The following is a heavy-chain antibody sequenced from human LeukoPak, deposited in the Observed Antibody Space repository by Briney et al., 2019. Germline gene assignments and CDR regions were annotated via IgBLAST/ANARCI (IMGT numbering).Heavy chain of an antibody. Sequence: SETLSLTCAVSGYSISSGYYWGWIRQPPGKGLEWIGSIYHSGSTYYNPSLKSRVTISVDTSKNQFSLKLSSVTAADTAVYYCAGEEQQPSTNWFDPWGQGTLVTVSS. J-gene: IGHJ5*02. V-gene: IGHV4-38-2*01. CDR3: AGEEQQPSTNWFDP. D-gene: IGHD6-13*01. CDR1: GYSISSGYY. CDR2: IYHSGST.